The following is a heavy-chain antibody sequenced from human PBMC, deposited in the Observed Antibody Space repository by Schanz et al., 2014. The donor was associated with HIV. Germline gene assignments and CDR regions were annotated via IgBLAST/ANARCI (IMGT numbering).Heavy chain of an antibody. V-gene: IGHV1-8*01. CDR2: MNPNSGNT. J-gene: IGHJ6*02. Sequence: QVQLVQSGAEVKKPGASVKVSCKASGYTFTSYDINWVRQATGQGLEWMGWMNPNSGNTGYAQKFRGRVTMTRNTSTGTAYMELSSLRSDATAVYYCAREGGQYKHYGMDVWGQGTLVTVSS. CDR1: GYTFTSYD. CDR3: AREGGQYKHYGMDV. D-gene: IGHD1-20*01.